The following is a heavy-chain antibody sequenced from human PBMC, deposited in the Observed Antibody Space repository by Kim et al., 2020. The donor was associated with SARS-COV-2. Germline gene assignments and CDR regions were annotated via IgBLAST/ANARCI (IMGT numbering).Heavy chain of an antibody. J-gene: IGHJ4*02. CDR2: IKQHGSEI. V-gene: IGHV3-7*01. CDR3: ARDIFPRDY. Sequence: GGSLRLSCTASGFTFGDYWMNWVRQAPGKGLEWVANIKQHGSEIYYVDSVKGRFTISRDDAKNSLYLQMNSLTADDTAVYYCARDIFPRDYWGQGTLVTV. D-gene: IGHD2-21*01. CDR1: GFTFGDYW.